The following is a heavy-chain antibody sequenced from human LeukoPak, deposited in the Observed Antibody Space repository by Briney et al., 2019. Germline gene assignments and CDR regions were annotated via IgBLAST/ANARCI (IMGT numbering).Heavy chain of an antibody. J-gene: IGHJ4*02. CDR2: ISSSGSII. CDR3: ARDRSSTWYSD. Sequence: NPGGPLRLSCAASGFTFSLYSMNWVRQAPGKGLEWVSSISSSGSIIYYADSVKGRFTISRDDAKNSLYLQMSSLRAEDTAVYYCARDRSSTWYSDWGQGTLVTVSS. D-gene: IGHD6-13*01. V-gene: IGHV3-21*01. CDR1: GFTFSLYS.